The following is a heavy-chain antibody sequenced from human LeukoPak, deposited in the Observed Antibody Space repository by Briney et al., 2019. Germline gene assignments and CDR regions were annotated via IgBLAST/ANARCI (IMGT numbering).Heavy chain of an antibody. V-gene: IGHV3-21*01. CDR2: ISSSSYI. Sequence: GSLRLSCAASGFTFSSYSMNWVRQAPGKGLEWVSSISSSSYIYYADSVKGRFTIPRDNAKNSLYLQMNSLRAEDTAVYYCARDPGTSLDYWGQGTLVTVSS. J-gene: IGHJ4*02. CDR3: ARDPGTSLDY. D-gene: IGHD1-1*01. CDR1: GFTFSSYS.